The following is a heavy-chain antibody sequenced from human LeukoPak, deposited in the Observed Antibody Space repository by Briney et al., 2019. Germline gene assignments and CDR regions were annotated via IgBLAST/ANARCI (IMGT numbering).Heavy chain of an antibody. CDR1: GGSISSYY. Sequence: SETLSLTCSVSGGSISSYYWSWIRQPPGKGLEWIGEINHSGSTNYNPSLKSRVTISVDTSKNQFSLKLSSVTAADTAVYYCARGLYYYDSSGYYSLRRGMDVWGQGTTVTVSS. CDR2: INHSGST. V-gene: IGHV4-34*01. CDR3: ARGLYYYDSSGYYSLRRGMDV. J-gene: IGHJ6*02. D-gene: IGHD3-22*01.